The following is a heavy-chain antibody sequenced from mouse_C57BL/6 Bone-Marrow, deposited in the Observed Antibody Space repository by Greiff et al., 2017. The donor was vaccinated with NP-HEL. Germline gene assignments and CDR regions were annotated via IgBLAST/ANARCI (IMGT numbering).Heavy chain of an antibody. CDR1: GYTFTSYW. Sequence: QVQLQQPGAELVKPGASVKLSCEASGYTFTSYWMQWVKQRPGQGLEWIGEIDPSDSYTNYNQKFKGKATLTVDTSSSTAYMQLSSLTSEDSAVYYCAIYSNYEAWFAYWGQGTLVTVSA. CDR3: AIYSNYEAWFAY. D-gene: IGHD2-5*01. J-gene: IGHJ3*01. V-gene: IGHV1-50*01. CDR2: IDPSDSYT.